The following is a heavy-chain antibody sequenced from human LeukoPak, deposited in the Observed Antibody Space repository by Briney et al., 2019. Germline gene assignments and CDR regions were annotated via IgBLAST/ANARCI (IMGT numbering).Heavy chain of an antibody. CDR2: VYYSGST. V-gene: IGHV4-59*01. CDR1: GGSISTYY. J-gene: IGHJ3*02. D-gene: IGHD1-14*01. CDR3: ARGLNNRKSGRRFDVFEI. Sequence: AETLSLTCTVSGGSISTYYWSWLRQPPGKGLEWIGYVYYSGSTNYNPSLKSRVTISADTSKNQFSLRLTSVTAADTAVYYCARGLNNRKSGRRFDVFEIWGQGTMVTVSS.